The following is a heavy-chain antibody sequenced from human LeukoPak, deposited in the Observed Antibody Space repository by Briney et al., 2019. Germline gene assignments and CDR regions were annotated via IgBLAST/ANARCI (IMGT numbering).Heavy chain of an antibody. CDR1: GGTFSSYA. Sequence: SVKVSCKASGGTFSSYAISWVRQAPGQGLEWMGGIIPIFGTANYAQKFQGRVTITADESTSTAYMELSSPRSEDTAVYYCAILGPFMTTVTTPFDYWGQGTLVTVSS. J-gene: IGHJ4*02. CDR3: AILGPFMTTVTTPFDY. D-gene: IGHD4-11*01. V-gene: IGHV1-69*13. CDR2: IIPIFGTA.